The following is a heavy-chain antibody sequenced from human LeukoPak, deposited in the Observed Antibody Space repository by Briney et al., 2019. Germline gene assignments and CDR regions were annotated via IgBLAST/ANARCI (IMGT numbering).Heavy chain of an antibody. J-gene: IGHJ6*03. Sequence: GGSLRLSCAASGFTFSSYSMNWVRQAPGKGLEWVSYISSSSSTIYYADSVKGRFTISRDNAKNSLYLQMNSLRAEDTAVYYCARDPQAAADPYYYYYMDVWGKGTTVTVSS. D-gene: IGHD6-13*01. CDR1: GFTFSSYS. CDR3: ARDPQAAADPYYYYYMDV. V-gene: IGHV3-48*04. CDR2: ISSSSSTI.